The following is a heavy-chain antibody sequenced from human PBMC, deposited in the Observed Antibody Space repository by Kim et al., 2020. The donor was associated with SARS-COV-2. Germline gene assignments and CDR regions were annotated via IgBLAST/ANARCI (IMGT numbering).Heavy chain of an antibody. Sequence: GGSLRLSCAASGFTFSSYDMHWVRQATGKGLEWVSAIGTAGDTYYPGSVKGRFTISRENAKNSLYLQMNSLRAGDTAVYYCARAREAAGYSSGWSLVYWGQGTLVTVSS. CDR2: IGTAGDT. J-gene: IGHJ4*02. CDR1: GFTFSSYD. D-gene: IGHD6-19*01. CDR3: ARAREAAGYSSGWSLVY. V-gene: IGHV3-13*01.